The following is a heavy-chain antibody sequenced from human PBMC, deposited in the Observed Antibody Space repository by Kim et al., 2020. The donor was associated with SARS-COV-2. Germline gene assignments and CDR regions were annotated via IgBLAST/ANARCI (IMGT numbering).Heavy chain of an antibody. CDR1: GFTFSSYG. Sequence: GGSLRLSCAASGFTFSSYGMHWVRQAPGKGLEWVAVISYDGSNKYYADSVKGRFTISRDNSKNTLYLQMNSLRAEDTAVYYCAKDDRGRGSYPRRIDYWGQGTLVTVSS. CDR2: ISYDGSNK. D-gene: IGHD1-26*01. V-gene: IGHV3-30*18. J-gene: IGHJ4*02. CDR3: AKDDRGRGSYPRRIDY.